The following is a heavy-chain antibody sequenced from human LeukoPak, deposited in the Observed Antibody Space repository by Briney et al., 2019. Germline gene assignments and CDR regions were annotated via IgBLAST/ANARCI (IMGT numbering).Heavy chain of an antibody. J-gene: IGHJ5*02. Sequence: SETLSLTCAVYGGSFSGYYWSWIRQPPGKGLEWIGGINHSGSTNYNPSLKSRVTISVDTSKNQFSLKLSSVTAADTAVYYCARDSVVVPAAISPNWFDPWGQGTLVTVSS. V-gene: IGHV4-34*01. CDR2: INHSGST. D-gene: IGHD2-2*02. CDR3: ARDSVVVPAAISPNWFDP. CDR1: GGSFSGYY.